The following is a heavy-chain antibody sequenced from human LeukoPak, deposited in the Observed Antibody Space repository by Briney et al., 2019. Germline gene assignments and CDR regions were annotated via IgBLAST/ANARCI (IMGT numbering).Heavy chain of an antibody. Sequence: GGSLGLSCAASGFTFSKYAMRWVRQAPGKGLEWVANIKPDGSQIYYVDSVKGRFTISRDNAKNSLYLQMNSLRAEDTAVYYCARDLNWETYWGQGTLVTVSS. V-gene: IGHV3-7*01. CDR2: IKPDGSQI. CDR3: ARDLNWETY. CDR1: GFTFSKYA. J-gene: IGHJ4*02. D-gene: IGHD1-1*01.